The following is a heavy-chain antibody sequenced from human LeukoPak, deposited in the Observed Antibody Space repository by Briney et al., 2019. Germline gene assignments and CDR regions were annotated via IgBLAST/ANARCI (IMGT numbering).Heavy chain of an antibody. CDR1: GYTFTSYY. D-gene: IGHD4-17*01. V-gene: IGHV1-46*01. CDR2: INPSGGST. J-gene: IGHJ4*02. Sequence: ASVKVSCKASGYTFTSYYMHWVRQAPGQGLEGMGIINPSGGSTSYAQKFQGRVTMTRDMSTSTVYMELSSLRSEDTAVYYCARGAGVNDGDYDLYFDYWGQGTLVAVSS. CDR3: ARGAGVNDGDYDLYFDY.